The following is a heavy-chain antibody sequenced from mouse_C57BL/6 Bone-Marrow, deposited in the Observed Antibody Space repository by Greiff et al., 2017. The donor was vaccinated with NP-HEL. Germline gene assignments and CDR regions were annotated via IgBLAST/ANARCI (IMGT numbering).Heavy chain of an antibody. D-gene: IGHD2-1*01. V-gene: IGHV1-76*01. J-gene: IGHJ1*03. CDR2: IYPGSGNT. CDR1: GYNFTDYY. CDR3: ARWGYYRYFDV. Sequence: VQLQQSGAELVRPGASVKLSCKASGYNFTDYYINWVKQRPGQGLEWIARIYPGSGNTYYNEKFKGKATLTAEKSSSTAYMQLSSLTSEDSAVYFCARWGYYRYFDVWGTGTTVTVSS.